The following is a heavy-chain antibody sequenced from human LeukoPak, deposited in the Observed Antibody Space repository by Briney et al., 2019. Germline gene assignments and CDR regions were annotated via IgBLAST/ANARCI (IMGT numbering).Heavy chain of an antibody. V-gene: IGHV3-23*01. J-gene: IGHJ4*02. CDR3: AKDLIVVVITNPSY. D-gene: IGHD3-22*01. CDR1: GFTFSSYA. Sequence: GGSLRLSCAASGFTFSSYAMSWVRQAPGKGLEWVSAIGGSGGSTYYADSVKGRFTISRDNSKNTLYLQMNSLRAEDTAVYYCAKDLIVVVITNPSYWGQGTLVTVSS. CDR2: IGGSGGST.